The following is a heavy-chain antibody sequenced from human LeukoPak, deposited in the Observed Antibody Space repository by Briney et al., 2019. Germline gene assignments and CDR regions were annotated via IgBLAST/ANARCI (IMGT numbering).Heavy chain of an antibody. D-gene: IGHD1-26*01. Sequence: SETLSLTCTVSGSMYNYYWSWIRQPPGKGLEWIGYIHYNGNTNCNPSLKSRVTMSLDTSKSQVSLKLNSVTAADTAVYYCARHISSGGTYAYFDYWGQGTLVTVSS. V-gene: IGHV4-59*08. J-gene: IGHJ4*02. CDR1: GSMYNYY. CDR2: IHYNGNT. CDR3: ARHISSGGTYAYFDY.